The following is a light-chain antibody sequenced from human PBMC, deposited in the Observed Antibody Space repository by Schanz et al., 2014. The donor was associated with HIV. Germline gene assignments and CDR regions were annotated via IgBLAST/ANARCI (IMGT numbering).Light chain of an antibody. J-gene: IGKJ2*01. CDR1: QDISIS. Sequence: DIQMTQSPSSLSASVGDRVTITCRASQDISISLNWYQQKPGKAPQLLIYASSLLHTGVPSRFSGSGSWTHFTLTITGLQFEDFATYYCQQSYSATPYTFGQGTKVEIK. V-gene: IGKV1-39*01. CDR3: QQSYSATPYT. CDR2: ASS.